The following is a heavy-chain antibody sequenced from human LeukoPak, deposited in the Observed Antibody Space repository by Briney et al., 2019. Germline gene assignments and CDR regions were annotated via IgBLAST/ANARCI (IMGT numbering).Heavy chain of an antibody. CDR1: GFSFSSYG. V-gene: IGHV1-18*01. CDR3: ARGGALTSFDS. CDR2: ISAYNGKT. D-gene: IGHD1-26*01. Sequence: ASVRVSCKASGFSFSSYGFSWVRQAPGQGLEWMGWISAYNGKTNYAQKFQGRVTMTTDTSTTTDYMDLRSLRSDDTAVYFCARGGALTSFDSWGQGTLITVSS. J-gene: IGHJ4*02.